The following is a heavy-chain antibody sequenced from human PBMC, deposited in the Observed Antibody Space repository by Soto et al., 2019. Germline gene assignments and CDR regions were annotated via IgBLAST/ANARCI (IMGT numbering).Heavy chain of an antibody. CDR2: ISGSGDST. CDR1: EFTLSTYA. CDR3: AKSYSCNWHDYFEH. J-gene: IGHJ4*02. Sequence: PVGSLRLSCADSEFTLSTYAMSWVRQAPGKGLEWVSAISGSGDSTYYVDSVKGRFIISSDTSKNTLYLQMNSLRAEDTALYYCAKSYSCNWHDYFEHWGQGTLVTVSS. D-gene: IGHD6-13*01. V-gene: IGHV3-23*01.